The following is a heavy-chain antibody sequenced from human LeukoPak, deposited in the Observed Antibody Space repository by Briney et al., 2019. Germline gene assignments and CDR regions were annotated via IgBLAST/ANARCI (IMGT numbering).Heavy chain of an antibody. CDR3: ARRGSRSYYYYGMDV. D-gene: IGHD3-10*01. Sequence: SETLSLTCTVSGGSISSSSYYWGWIRQPPGEGLEWIGSIYYSGSTYYNPSLKSRVTISVDTSKNQFSLKLSSVTAADTAVYYCARRGSRSYYYYGMDVWGQGTTVTVSS. CDR1: GGSISSSSYY. V-gene: IGHV4-39*01. CDR2: IYYSGST. J-gene: IGHJ6*02.